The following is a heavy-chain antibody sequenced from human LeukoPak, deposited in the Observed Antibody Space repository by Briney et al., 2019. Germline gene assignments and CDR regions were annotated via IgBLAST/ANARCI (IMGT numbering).Heavy chain of an antibody. CDR3: ARHVGTYFDP. D-gene: IGHD1-14*01. CDR2: IKQDGSEK. Sequence: GPLRLSCAASGFPFRTYWMSWVRQAPGKGLEWVANIKQDGSEKYCVDSVKGRLTISRDNAKNSLYLQMDSLRAEDTAVYYCARHVGTYFDPWGQGTLVTVFS. V-gene: IGHV3-7*01. CDR1: GFPFRTYW. J-gene: IGHJ5*02.